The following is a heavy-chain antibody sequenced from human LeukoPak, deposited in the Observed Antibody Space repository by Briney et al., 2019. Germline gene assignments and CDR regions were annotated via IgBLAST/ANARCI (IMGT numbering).Heavy chain of an antibody. V-gene: IGHV3-7*01. CDR3: ARDSSGYHYYYGMDV. CDR1: GFTFSSYW. Sequence: GGSLRLSCAASGFTFSSYWMSWVRQAPGKGLEWVANIKQDGSEKYYVDSVKGRFTISRDNAKNSLYLQMNSLRAEDTAVYYCARDSSGYHYYYGMDVWGQGTTVTVSS. J-gene: IGHJ6*02. CDR2: IKQDGSEK. D-gene: IGHD3-22*01.